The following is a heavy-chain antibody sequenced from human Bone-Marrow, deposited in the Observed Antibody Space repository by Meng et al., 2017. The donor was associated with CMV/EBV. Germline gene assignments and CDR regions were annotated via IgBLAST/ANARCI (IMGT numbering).Heavy chain of an antibody. J-gene: IGHJ5*02. CDR1: GFTFSSYW. V-gene: IGHV3-7*01. D-gene: IGHD2-2*01. CDR3: ARPRIPASWGRWDP. CDR2: IKQDGSER. Sequence: GESLKISCAASGFTFSSYWMTWLRQAPGKGLEWVANIKQDGSERYYVDSVKGRFTISRDNAKNSLYLQMNSLRSEDTAVYYCARPRIPASWGRWDPCGRATLATVSS.